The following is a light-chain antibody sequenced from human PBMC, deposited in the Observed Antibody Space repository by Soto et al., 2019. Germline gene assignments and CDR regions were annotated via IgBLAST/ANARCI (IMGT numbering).Light chain of an antibody. Sequence: QSVLTQPPSASGTPGQRVTISCSGSSSNIGSNTVNWYQQLPGPASKLLIYTNNQRPSGVPDRFSGDKYGTSASLAISGLQAEYLADYSCAAWDDSLNGVVFGGGTKLTVL. CDR2: TNN. V-gene: IGLV1-44*01. J-gene: IGLJ2*01. CDR3: AAWDDSLNGVV. CDR1: SSNIGSNT.